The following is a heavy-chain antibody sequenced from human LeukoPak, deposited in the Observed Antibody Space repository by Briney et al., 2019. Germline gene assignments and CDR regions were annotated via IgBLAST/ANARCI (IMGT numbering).Heavy chain of an antibody. CDR3: AKESGYDFNLGPIDY. J-gene: IGHJ4*02. D-gene: IGHD5-12*01. CDR1: GFTFSSYG. Sequence: PGGSLRLSCAASGFTFSSYGMHGVRQAPGKGLEWVAVIWYDGSNKYYADSVKGRLTISRDNSKNTLYLQMNSLRAEDTAVYYCAKESGYDFNLGPIDYWGQGTLVAVSS. V-gene: IGHV3-33*06. CDR2: IWYDGSNK.